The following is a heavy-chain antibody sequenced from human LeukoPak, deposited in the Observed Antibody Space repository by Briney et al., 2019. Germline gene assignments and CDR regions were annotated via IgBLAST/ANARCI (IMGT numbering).Heavy chain of an antibody. Sequence: GGSLRLSCAASGFTCSNAWMNWVRQAPGKGLEWVGRIKRKIDGGTTDYAAPVKGRFTISRDDSKNTLYLQMNSLKTEDTAVYYCNTGLRTYYYYMDVWGKGTTVTISS. V-gene: IGHV3-15*01. CDR2: IKRKIDGGTT. J-gene: IGHJ6*03. CDR1: GFTCSNAW. CDR3: NTGLRTYYYYMDV. D-gene: IGHD4-17*01.